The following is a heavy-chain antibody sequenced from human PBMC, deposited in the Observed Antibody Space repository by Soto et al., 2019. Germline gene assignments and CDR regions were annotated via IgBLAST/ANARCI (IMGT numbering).Heavy chain of an antibody. CDR1: GFTFSAYY. CDR2: ISSSTSHT. J-gene: IGHJ4*02. CDR3: ARGRGAAADYFDF. D-gene: IGHD6-13*01. V-gene: IGHV3-11*05. Sequence: QVQLVESGGGLVKPGGSLRLSCAVSGFTFSAYYMTWIRQAPGKGLEWVAYISSSTSHTNYADSVKGRFTISRDNAKNSLFLQMSSLRAEDTAVYDCARGRGAAADYFDFWGQGTLVTVSS.